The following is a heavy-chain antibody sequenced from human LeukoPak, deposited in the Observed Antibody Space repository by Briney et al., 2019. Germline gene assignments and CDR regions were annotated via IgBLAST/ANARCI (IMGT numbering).Heavy chain of an antibody. V-gene: IGHV3-21*01. Sequence: GGSLRLSCAASGFTFSTYRMNWVRQAPGKALEWVSSIGSGSSYIYYADSVKGRFTISRDNAKNSLDLQMNSLRVEDTAVYYCARDLGSSNRYFDYWGQGTLVTVSS. CDR1: GFTFSTYR. D-gene: IGHD6-6*01. J-gene: IGHJ4*02. CDR2: IGSGSSYI. CDR3: ARDLGSSNRYFDY.